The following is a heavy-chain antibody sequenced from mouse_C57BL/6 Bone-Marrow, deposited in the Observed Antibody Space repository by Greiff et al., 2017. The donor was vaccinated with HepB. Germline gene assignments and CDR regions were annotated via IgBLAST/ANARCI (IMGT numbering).Heavy chain of an antibody. D-gene: IGHD1-1*01. V-gene: IGHV1-55*01. CDR1: GYTFTSYW. CDR2: IYPGSGSA. CDR3: ATYGSSPFAY. Sequence: VKLKQPGAELVKPGASVKMSCKASGYTFTSYWITWVKQRPGQGLEWIGDIYPGSGSANYNEKFKSKATLTVDTSSSTAYMQLSSLTSEDSAVYYCATYGSSPFAYWGQGTLVTVSA. J-gene: IGHJ3*01.